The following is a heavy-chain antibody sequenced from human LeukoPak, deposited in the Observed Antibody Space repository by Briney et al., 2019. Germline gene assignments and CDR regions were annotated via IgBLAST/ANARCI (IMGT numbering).Heavy chain of an antibody. V-gene: IGHV1-46*01. J-gene: IGHJ4*02. CDR1: GYTFTSYY. CDR3: ARDEGYCSSTSCYTRFDY. CDR2: INPSGGST. D-gene: IGHD2-2*02. Sequence: ASVKVSCKASGYTFTSYYMHWVRQAPGQGLEWMGVINPSGGSTSYAQKFQGRVTMTRDTSTSTVYMELSSLRSEDTAVYYCARDEGYCSSTSCYTRFDYWGQGTLVTVSS.